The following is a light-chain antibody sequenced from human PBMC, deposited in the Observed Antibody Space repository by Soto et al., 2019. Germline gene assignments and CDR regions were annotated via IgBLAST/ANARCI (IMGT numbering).Light chain of an antibody. V-gene: IGKV3-15*01. CDR1: QSISNN. CDR3: QQYHNWPPLT. Sequence: EIVMTQSPATLSVSPGERATLSCRASQSISNNLAWYQQKPGQAPRLLIYGASTRDTGIPPRFSGSGSGTEFTLTISSLQSEDFAVYYCQQYHNWPPLTFGGGTKVEIK. J-gene: IGKJ4*01. CDR2: GAS.